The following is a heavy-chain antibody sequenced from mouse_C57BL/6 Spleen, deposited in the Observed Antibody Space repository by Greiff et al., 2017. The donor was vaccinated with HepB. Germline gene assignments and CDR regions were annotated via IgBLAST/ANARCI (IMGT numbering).Heavy chain of an antibody. Sequence: EVQRVESGGDLVKPGGSLKLSCAASGFTFSSYGMSWVRQTPDKRLEWVATISSGGSYTYYPDSVKGRFTISRDNAKNTLYLQMSSLKSEDTAMYYCARHQIITTVVARWAMDYWGQGTSVTVSS. J-gene: IGHJ4*01. CDR2: ISSGGSYT. D-gene: IGHD1-1*01. CDR3: ARHQIITTVVARWAMDY. V-gene: IGHV5-6*01. CDR1: GFTFSSYG.